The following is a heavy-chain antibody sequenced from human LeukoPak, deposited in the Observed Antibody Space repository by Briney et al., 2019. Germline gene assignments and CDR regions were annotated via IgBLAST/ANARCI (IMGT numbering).Heavy chain of an antibody. Sequence: KSSETLSLTCAVSGYSISSGYYWSWIRQPPGKGLEWIGYIYYSGSTNYNPSLKSRVTISVDTSKNQFSLKLSSVTAADTAVYYCARAMEDDAFDIWGQGTMVTVSS. J-gene: IGHJ3*02. CDR2: IYYSGST. CDR1: GYSISSGYY. CDR3: ARAMEDDAFDI. D-gene: IGHD3-10*01. V-gene: IGHV4-61*01.